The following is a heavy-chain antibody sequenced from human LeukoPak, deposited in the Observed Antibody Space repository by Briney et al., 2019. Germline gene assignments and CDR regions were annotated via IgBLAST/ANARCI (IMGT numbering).Heavy chain of an antibody. D-gene: IGHD5-18*01. J-gene: IGHJ4*02. CDR2: IFGSGGSP. CDR1: GFTFGSHA. Sequence: GGSLRLSCEASGFTFGSHAMYWVRQAPGKGLGWVAGIFGSGGSPHYADPVKGRFTISRDNSRNTVYLQINSLRAEDTAVYYCGKTTVGYSSGQKPAWPVDYWGQGTLVTVSS. CDR3: GKTTVGYSSGQKPAWPVDY. V-gene: IGHV3-23*01.